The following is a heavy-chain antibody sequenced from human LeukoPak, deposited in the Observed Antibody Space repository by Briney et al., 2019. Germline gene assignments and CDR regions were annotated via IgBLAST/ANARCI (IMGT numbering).Heavy chain of an antibody. V-gene: IGHV4-31*11. CDR1: GDSVSSGGYR. D-gene: IGHD2-21*02. J-gene: IGHJ3*02. Sequence: PSETLSLTCAVSGDSVSSGGYRWTWIRPHPGKGLEWIGYISNSGTTSYNPSLKSRVSISVDTSNNQFSLRLSSVTAADTAVYYCARDVVVTSSPDAFDIWGQGTMVTVSS. CDR3: ARDVVVTSSPDAFDI. CDR2: ISNSGTT.